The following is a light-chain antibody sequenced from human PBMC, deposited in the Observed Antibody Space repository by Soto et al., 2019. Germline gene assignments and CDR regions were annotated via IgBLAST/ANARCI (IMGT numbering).Light chain of an antibody. CDR1: QSVSSY. CDR2: DVS. Sequence: EIVLTQFPATLSLSPGERATLSCRASQSVSSYLAWYQQKPGQAPRLLIYDVSTRATGIPARFRGSGSGTDFTLTITSLEPEDFAVYSCQQRSDWPITFGQGTRLEIK. CDR3: QQRSDWPIT. J-gene: IGKJ5*01. V-gene: IGKV3-11*01.